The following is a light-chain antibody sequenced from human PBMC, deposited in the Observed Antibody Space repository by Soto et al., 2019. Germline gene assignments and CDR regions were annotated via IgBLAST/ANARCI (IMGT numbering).Light chain of an antibody. CDR1: QGISSS. Sequence: IQLTQSPSSLSASVGDRVTITCRASQGISSSLAWYQQQPGKAPKLLIYAASTLHSGVPSRFSGSGSGTDFAITTSSLQPEDFATYYCQQLKSFPLSFGGGTTVEIK. CDR3: QQLKSFPLS. J-gene: IGKJ4*01. CDR2: AAS. V-gene: IGKV1-9*01.